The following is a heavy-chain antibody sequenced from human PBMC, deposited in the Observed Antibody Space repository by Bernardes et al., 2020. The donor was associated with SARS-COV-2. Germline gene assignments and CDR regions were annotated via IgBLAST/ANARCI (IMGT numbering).Heavy chain of an antibody. Sequence: GEHLKSSGKGSGYSFPPNWIGWVRPMPGKGLEWMGIIYPDDSDTRYSPAFQGRVTISADKSTSATFLHWSNLEASDTATYFCARTNYDFWSDYYPGMDVWGQGTTVTVSS. CDR3: ARTNYDFWSDYYPGMDV. CDR1: GYSFPPNW. CDR2: IYPDDSDT. D-gene: IGHD3-3*01. J-gene: IGHJ6*02. V-gene: IGHV5-51*01.